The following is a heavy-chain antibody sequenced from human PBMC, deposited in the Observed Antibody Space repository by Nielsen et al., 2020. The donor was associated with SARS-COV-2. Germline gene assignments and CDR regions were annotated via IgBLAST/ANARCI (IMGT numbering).Heavy chain of an antibody. V-gene: IGHV4-34*01. Sequence: WIRQPPGKGLEWIGETNQSGATKYSPSLKSRVTISVDTSKNQFSLKVRSVTAADTAVYYCARDGRGDDFWSGPYYYYYYYMDVWGKGTTVTVSS. CDR3: ARDGRGDDFWSGPYYYYYYYMDV. J-gene: IGHJ6*03. D-gene: IGHD3-3*01. CDR2: TNQSGAT.